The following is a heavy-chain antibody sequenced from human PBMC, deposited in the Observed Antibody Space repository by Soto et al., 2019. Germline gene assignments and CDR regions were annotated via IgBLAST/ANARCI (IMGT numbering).Heavy chain of an antibody. V-gene: IGHV1-3*01. Sequence: QVQLVQSGAEVKKPGASVKVSCKASGYTFTSYAMHWVRQAPGQRLEWMGWINAGNGNTKYSQKFQGRVTITRDTSASTADMELSSLRSEDTAVYYCAGQGSSGWYHKAFDIWGQGTMVTVSS. CDR1: GYTFTSYA. CDR3: AGQGSSGWYHKAFDI. J-gene: IGHJ3*02. D-gene: IGHD6-19*01. CDR2: INAGNGNT.